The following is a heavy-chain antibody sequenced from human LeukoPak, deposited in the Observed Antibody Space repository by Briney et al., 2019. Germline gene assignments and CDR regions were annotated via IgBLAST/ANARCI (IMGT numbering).Heavy chain of an antibody. CDR1: GFTFSSYS. CDR2: ISSSSSTI. Sequence: PGGSLRLSCAASGFTFSSYSMKWVRQAPGKGLEWVSYISSSSSTIYYADSVKGRFTISRDNAKNSLYLQMNSLRAEDTAVYYCARDWVVVVPATFDYYYYYMDVWGKGTTVTVSS. J-gene: IGHJ6*03. D-gene: IGHD2-2*01. CDR3: ARDWVVVVPATFDYYYYYMDV. V-gene: IGHV3-48*01.